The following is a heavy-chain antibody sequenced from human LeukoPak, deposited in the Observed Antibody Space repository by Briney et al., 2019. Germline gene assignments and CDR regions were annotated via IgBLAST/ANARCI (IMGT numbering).Heavy chain of an antibody. CDR1: GFTFSRYS. Sequence: GGSLRLSCSASGFTFSRYSMNWVRQAPGKGLEWVPYISSSGTTIYYADSVKGRFTISRDNAKNSLYLQVSSLRAEDTAVYYCARPSSIREMSIIPFDHWGQGTLVTVSS. J-gene: IGHJ4*02. CDR2: ISSSGTTI. D-gene: IGHD5-24*01. V-gene: IGHV3-48*04. CDR3: ARPSSIREMSIIPFDH.